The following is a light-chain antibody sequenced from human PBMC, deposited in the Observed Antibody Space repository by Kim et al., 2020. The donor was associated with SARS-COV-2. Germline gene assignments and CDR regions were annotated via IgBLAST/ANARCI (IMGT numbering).Light chain of an antibody. CDR3: QAWDSSTAV. V-gene: IGLV3-1*01. Sequence: VSPGQTASITCSGDNLGHKYASWYQQKPGQSPVLVIYQDKKRPSGMPDRFSGSNSGSTATLTISGAQTMDEADFYCQAWDSSTAVFGGGTKLTVL. CDR1: NLGHKY. CDR2: QDK. J-gene: IGLJ2*01.